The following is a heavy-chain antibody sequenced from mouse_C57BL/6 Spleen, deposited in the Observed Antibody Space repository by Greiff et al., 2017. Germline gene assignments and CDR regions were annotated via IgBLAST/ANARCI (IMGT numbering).Heavy chain of an antibody. CDR3: TRDRMDY. V-gene: IGHV5-9-1*02. Sequence: EVQGVESGAGLVKPGGSLKLSCAASGFTFSSYAMSWVRQTPEKRLEWVAYISSGGDYIYYADTVKGRFTISRDNARNTLYLQISSLKAEDTAMYYCTRDRMDYGGQGTTLTVSS. CDR2: ISSGGDYI. J-gene: IGHJ2*01. CDR1: GFTFSSYA.